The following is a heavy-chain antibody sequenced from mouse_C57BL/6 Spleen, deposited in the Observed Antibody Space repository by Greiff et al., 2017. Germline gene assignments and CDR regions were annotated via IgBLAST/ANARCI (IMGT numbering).Heavy chain of an antibody. CDR2: IHPSDSDT. D-gene: IGHD1-1*01. J-gene: IGHJ3*01. CDR1: GYTFTSYW. CDR3: ASYYYGSSYWFAY. V-gene: IGHV1-74*01. Sequence: QVQLKESGAELVKPGASVKVSCKASGYTFTSYWMHWVKQRPGQGLEWIGRIHPSDSDTNYNQKFKGKATLTVDKSSSTAYMQLSSLTSEDSAVYYCASYYYGSSYWFAYWGQGTLVTVSA.